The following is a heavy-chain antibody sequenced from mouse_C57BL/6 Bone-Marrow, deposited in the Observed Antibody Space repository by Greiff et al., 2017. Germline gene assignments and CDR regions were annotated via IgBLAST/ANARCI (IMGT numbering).Heavy chain of an antibody. D-gene: IGHD3-2*02. Sequence: EVQLQQSGAELVRPGASVKLSCTASGFNFNGYYMHWVKQRPEQGLEWLGRIDPEGGDTEYAAKFQGKATMTADTASNTAYLQLSRLTSEDTAVYYCTACRRKLRLRGLAYWGQGTLVTVSA. J-gene: IGHJ3*01. CDR1: GFNFNGYY. V-gene: IGHV14-1*01. CDR3: TACRRKLRLRGLAY. CDR2: IDPEGGDT.